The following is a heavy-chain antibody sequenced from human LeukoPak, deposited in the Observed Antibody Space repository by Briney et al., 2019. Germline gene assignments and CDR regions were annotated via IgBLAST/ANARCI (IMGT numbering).Heavy chain of an antibody. J-gene: IGHJ4*02. CDR1: GGSFSGYY. CDR2: INHSGST. Sequence: SETLSLTCAVYGGSFSGYYWSWIRQPPGKGLEGIGEINHSGSTNYNPSLKSRVTISVDTSKNQFSLKLSSVTGADTAVYYCARGGAPLWVGELMPRPFDYWGQGTLVTVSS. V-gene: IGHV4-34*01. CDR3: ARGGAPLWVGELMPRPFDY. D-gene: IGHD3-10*01.